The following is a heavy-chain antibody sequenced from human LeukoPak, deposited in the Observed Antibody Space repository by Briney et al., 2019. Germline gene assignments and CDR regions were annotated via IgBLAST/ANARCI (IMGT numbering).Heavy chain of an antibody. CDR3: AREAVVPYYYYMDV. CDR1: GYTFTSYD. D-gene: IGHD2-15*01. J-gene: IGHJ6*03. CDR2: MNPNSGNT. Sequence: TVKVSCKASGYTFTSYDINWVRQATGQGLEWMGWMNPNSGNTGYAQKFQGRVTMTRNTSISTAYMELSSLRYEDTAVYYCAREAVVPYYYYMDVWGKGTTVTVSS. V-gene: IGHV1-8*01.